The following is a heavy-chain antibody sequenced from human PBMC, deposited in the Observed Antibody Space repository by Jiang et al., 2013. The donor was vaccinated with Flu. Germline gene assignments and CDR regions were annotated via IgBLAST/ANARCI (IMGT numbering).Heavy chain of an antibody. CDR3: AADLYSRYYSSNYFDY. J-gene: IGHJ4*02. CDR2: IVVGSGNT. V-gene: IGHV1-58*01. Sequence: LEWIGWIVVGSGNTNYAQKFQERVTITRDMSTSTAYMELSSLRSEDTAVYYCAADLYSRYYSSNYFDYWGQGTLVTVSS. D-gene: IGHD3-10*01.